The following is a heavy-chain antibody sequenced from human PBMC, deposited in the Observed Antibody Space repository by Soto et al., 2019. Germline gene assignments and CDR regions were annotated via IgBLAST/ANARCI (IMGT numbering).Heavy chain of an antibody. CDR3: ARGAHYYDSSGYYSDY. D-gene: IGHD3-22*01. J-gene: IGHJ4*02. CDR2: INHSGST. V-gene: IGHV4-34*01. CDR1: GGSFSGYY. Sequence: PSETLSLTCAVYGGSFSGYYWSWIRQPPGKGLEWIGEINHSGSTNYNPSLRSRVTISVDTSKNQFSLKLSSVTAADTAVYYCARGAHYYDSSGYYSDYWGQGTLVTVSS.